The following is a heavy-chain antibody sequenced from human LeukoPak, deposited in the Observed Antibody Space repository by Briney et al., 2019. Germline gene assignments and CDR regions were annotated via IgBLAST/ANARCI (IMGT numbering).Heavy chain of an antibody. V-gene: IGHV4-30-4*01. CDR3: ARERGGDYDYVWQSYRYIPTFDY. D-gene: IGHD3-16*02. CDR1: GGSIISGDYY. Sequence: SETLSLTCTVSGGSIISGDYYWSWIRQPPGKGLEWIGYIYYRGNTYYNPSLKSRLTISVDTSKNQFSLKLSSVTAADTAVYYCARERGGDYDYVWQSYRYIPTFDYWGQGNLVTVSS. CDR2: IYYRGNT. J-gene: IGHJ4*02.